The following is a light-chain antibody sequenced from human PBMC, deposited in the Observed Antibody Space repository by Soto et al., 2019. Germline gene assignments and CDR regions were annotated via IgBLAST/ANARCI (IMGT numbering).Light chain of an antibody. Sequence: QSVLTQPASVSGSPGQSITISCTGTSSDVGGYNYVSWYQQHPGKAPKLMIYEVSNRPSGVSNRFSGSKSGNTASLTISGLQAEDEADYYCSSYTSTSTPVVFGGGTNATVL. CDR3: SSYTSTSTPVV. V-gene: IGLV2-14*01. CDR1: SSDVGGYNY. CDR2: EVS. J-gene: IGLJ2*01.